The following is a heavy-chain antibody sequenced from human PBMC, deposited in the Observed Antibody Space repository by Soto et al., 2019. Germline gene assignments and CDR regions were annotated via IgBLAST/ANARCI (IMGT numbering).Heavy chain of an antibody. Sequence: SETLSLTCTVSGGSISSSSYYWGWIRQPPGKGLEWIGSIYYSGSTYYNPSLKSRVTISVDTSKNQFSLKLSSVTAADTAVYYCARRAALGGHYYYYMDVWGKGTTVTVSS. J-gene: IGHJ6*03. CDR1: GGSISSSSYY. V-gene: IGHV4-39*01. D-gene: IGHD3-16*01. CDR2: IYYSGST. CDR3: ARRAALGGHYYYYMDV.